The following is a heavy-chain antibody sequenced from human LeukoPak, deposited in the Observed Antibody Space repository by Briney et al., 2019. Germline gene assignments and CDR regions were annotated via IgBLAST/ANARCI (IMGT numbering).Heavy chain of an antibody. CDR1: GFTVSSNY. CDR3: ARDMSSGSYNFDY. V-gene: IGHV3-66*02. Sequence: GGSLRLSCAASGFTVSSNYMSWVRQAPGKGLEWVSAIYSGGSTYYADSVKGRFTISRDNSKNTLYLQMNSLRAEDTAVYYCARDMSSGSYNFDYWGQGTLVTVSS. D-gene: IGHD1-26*01. J-gene: IGHJ4*02. CDR2: IYSGGST.